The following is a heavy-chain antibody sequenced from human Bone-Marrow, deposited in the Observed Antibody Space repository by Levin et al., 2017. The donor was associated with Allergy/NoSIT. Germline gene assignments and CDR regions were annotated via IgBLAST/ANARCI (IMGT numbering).Heavy chain of an antibody. J-gene: IGHJ4*02. CDR3: ARSAVPYYYDSSGYYHFDY. V-gene: IGHV1-2*02. CDR1: GYTFTGYY. D-gene: IGHD3-22*01. CDR2: INPNSGGT. Sequence: ASVKVSCKASGYTFTGYYMHWVRQAPGQGLEWMGWINPNSGGTNYAQKFQGRVTMTRDTSISTAYMELSRLRSDDTAVYYCARSAVPYYYDSSGYYHFDYWGQGTLVTVSS.